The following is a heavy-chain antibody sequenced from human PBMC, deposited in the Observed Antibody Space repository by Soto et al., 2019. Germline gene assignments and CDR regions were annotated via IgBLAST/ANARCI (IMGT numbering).Heavy chain of an antibody. Sequence: SGRVSCKVSGYNLIALSIHWVGQFLVKGLEWMGGFDPESVGTTYAQRFQGRVTMTEDNSTDTADMELSSLRYQDTAVYYCANPQSPDSATSGDFDYWG. V-gene: IGHV1-24*01. J-gene: IGHJ4*01. CDR3: ANPQSPDSATSGDFDY. CDR1: GYNLIALS. CDR2: FDPESVGT. D-gene: IGHD1-26*01.